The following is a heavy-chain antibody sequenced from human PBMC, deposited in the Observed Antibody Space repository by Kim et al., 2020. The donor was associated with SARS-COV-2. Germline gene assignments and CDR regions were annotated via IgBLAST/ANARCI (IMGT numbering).Heavy chain of an antibody. V-gene: IGHV4-4*02. CDR1: GGSISSSDW. CDR2: IYHSGNT. CDR3: VTNNYFSIDC. D-gene: IGHD4-4*01. J-gene: IGHJ4*02. Sequence: SETLSLTCAVYGGSISSSDWWSWVRQPPGKGLEWIGQIYHSGNTNYNPSLKSRVTMLVDKSKNQFSLKLSSVTAADTAVYYCVTNNYFSIDCWGQGTLVTVSS.